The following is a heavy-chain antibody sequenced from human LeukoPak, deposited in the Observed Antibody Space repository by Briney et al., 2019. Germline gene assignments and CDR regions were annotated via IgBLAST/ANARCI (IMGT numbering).Heavy chain of an antibody. Sequence: PGGSLRLSCAASGFALRTYGWSWVRQAPGKWLEWVSAIRGGGGSTNYIETVTGWFNILSAISKDKLYLPMNSLRADDTAVYYCARDGYNYPSWDNDGFDIWGQGTMVTVSS. CDR2: IRGGGGST. J-gene: IGHJ3*02. CDR3: ARDGYNYPSWDNDGFDI. D-gene: IGHD5-24*01. CDR1: GFALRTYG. V-gene: IGHV3-23*02.